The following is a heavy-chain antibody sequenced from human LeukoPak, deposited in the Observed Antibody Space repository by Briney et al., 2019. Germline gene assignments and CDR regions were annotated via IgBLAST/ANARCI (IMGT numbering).Heavy chain of an antibody. CDR2: IYTTGST. CDR3: ARGGHFFDV. D-gene: IGHD3-16*01. CDR1: GGSISSYY. V-gene: IGHV4-4*07. J-gene: IGHJ6*03. Sequence: SETLSLTCTVSGGSISSYYWSWLRQPAGRGLECLGVIYTTGSTNYNPSLKSRVTVSRDTSKNQFSLKLTSVTAADTAVYYCARGGHFFDVWGKGTTVTVSS.